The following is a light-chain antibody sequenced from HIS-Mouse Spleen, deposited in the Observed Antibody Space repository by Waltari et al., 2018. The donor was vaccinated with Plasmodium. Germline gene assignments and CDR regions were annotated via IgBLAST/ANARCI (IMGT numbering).Light chain of an antibody. CDR2: EDS. CDR1: ALPKKY. V-gene: IGLV3-10*01. J-gene: IGLJ3*02. Sequence: SYELTQPPSVSVSPGQTARIPCSGDALPKKYAYWYQHKSGQAPGLVIYEDSKRPSGIPERFSGSSSGTMATLTISGAQVEDEADYYCYSTDSSGNHRVFGGGTKLTVL. CDR3: YSTDSSGNHRV.